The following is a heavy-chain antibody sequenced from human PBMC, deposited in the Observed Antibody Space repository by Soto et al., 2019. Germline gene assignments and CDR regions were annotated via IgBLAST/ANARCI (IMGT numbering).Heavy chain of an antibody. Sequence: QVQLVESGGGVVQPGRSLRLSCAASGFTFSNYGMHWVRQAPGKGLEWVAVIVYDGSNKYYADSVKGRFTISRDNXKNTLYLQMNSLRAEDTAVYYCATDKSYYHYGMDVWGQGTTVTVSS. J-gene: IGHJ6*02. CDR3: ATDKSYYHYGMDV. CDR1: GFTFSNYG. CDR2: IVYDGSNK. V-gene: IGHV3-33*01.